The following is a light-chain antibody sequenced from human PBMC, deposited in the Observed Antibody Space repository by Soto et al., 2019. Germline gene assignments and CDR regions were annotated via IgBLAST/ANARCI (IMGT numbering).Light chain of an antibody. V-gene: IGKV1-5*03. CDR2: KAS. J-gene: IGKJ1*01. CDR3: QHYNSYSEA. CDR1: QTISSW. Sequence: DIQMTQSPSTLSGSVGDRVTITCRASQTISSWLAWYQQKPGKAPKLLIYKASTLKSWVPSRFSGSGSGTEFTLTISSLQPDDFATYYCQHYNSYSEAFGQGPKVEL.